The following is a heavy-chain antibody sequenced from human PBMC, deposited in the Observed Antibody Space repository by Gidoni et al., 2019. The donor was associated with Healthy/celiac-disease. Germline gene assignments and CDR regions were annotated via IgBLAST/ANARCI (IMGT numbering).Heavy chain of an antibody. J-gene: IGHJ3*02. V-gene: IGHV3-30-3*01. D-gene: IGHD3-22*01. CDR1: GFTVSSYA. Sequence: QVQLVESGGGVVQPGGSLRLSCAASGFTVSSYARPWVRQAPGKGLEWVAVISYDGSNKYYSDSVKGRFTISRDNSKNTLYLQMNSLRAEDTAVYYCARDHDSSGYSTPYGAFDIWGQGTMVTVSS. CDR2: ISYDGSNK. CDR3: ARDHDSSGYSTPYGAFDI.